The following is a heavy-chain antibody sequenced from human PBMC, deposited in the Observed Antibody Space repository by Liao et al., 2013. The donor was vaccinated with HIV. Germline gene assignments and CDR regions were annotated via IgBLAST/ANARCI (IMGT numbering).Heavy chain of an antibody. CDR2: ISRSGST. D-gene: IGHD3-22*01. CDR3: ARGGTYSYDNSDYQAPKYYFDY. J-gene: IGHJ4*02. CDR1: GGSISSDY. Sequence: QVQLQESGPGLVRPSETLSLTCSVSGGSISSDYWGWIRQPPGKGLEWIGYISRSGSTNNNPSLKSRVSISVDQSKNEFSLDLTSVTAADTALYYCARGGTYSYDNSDYQAPKYYFDYWGQGTLVTVSS. V-gene: IGHV4-59*01.